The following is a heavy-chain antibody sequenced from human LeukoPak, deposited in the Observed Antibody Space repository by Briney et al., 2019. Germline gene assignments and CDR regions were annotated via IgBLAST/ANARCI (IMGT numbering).Heavy chain of an antibody. CDR2: IYPGDSDT. CDR3: ARRARYSSDYYYYYGMDV. V-gene: IGHV5-51*01. Sequence: GESLKISCKGSGYSSTSYWIGWVRQMPGKGLEWMGIIYPGDSDTRYSPSFQGQVTISADKSISTAYLQWSSLKASDTAMYYCARRARYSSDYYYYYGMDVWGQGTTVTVSS. CDR1: GYSSTSYW. J-gene: IGHJ6*02. D-gene: IGHD6-19*01.